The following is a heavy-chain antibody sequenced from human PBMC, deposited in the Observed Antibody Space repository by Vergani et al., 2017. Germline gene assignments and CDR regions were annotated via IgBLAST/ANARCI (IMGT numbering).Heavy chain of an antibody. Sequence: QVQLVESGGGVVQPGGSLRLPCGAFGITFSNYGMHWVRQAPGKGLEWVTFIRCDGSNKYYADSVKGRFTISRENSKNTLFLQMNSLGPEDTAVYYCGRDTVTGSRYFDYWGQGTLVTVSS. D-gene: IGHD6-19*01. J-gene: IGHJ4*02. V-gene: IGHV3-30*02. CDR3: GRDTVTGSRYFDY. CDR1: GITFSNYG. CDR2: IRCDGSNK.